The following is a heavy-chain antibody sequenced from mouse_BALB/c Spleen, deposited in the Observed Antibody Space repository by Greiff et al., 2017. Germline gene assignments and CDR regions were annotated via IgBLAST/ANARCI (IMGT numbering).Heavy chain of an antibody. J-gene: IGHJ3*01. V-gene: IGHV2-9*02. CDR1: GFSLTSYG. CDR2: IWAGGST. Sequence: QVQLQQSGPGLVAPSQSLSITCTVSGFSLTSYGVHWVRQPPGKGLEWLGVIWAGGSTNYNSALMSRLSISKDNSKSQVFLKMNSLQTDHTAMYYCARERFTTARPWFAYWGQGTLVTVSA. D-gene: IGHD1-2*01. CDR3: ARERFTTARPWFAY.